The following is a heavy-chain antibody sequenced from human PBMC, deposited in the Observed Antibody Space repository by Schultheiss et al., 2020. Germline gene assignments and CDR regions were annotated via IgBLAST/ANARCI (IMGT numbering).Heavy chain of an antibody. D-gene: IGHD3-9*01. V-gene: IGHV4-39*07. Sequence: SETLSLTCTVSGGSIGSSSHYWGWIRQPPGKGLEWIGEINHSGSTNYNPSLKSRVTISVDTSKNQFSLKLSSVTAADTAVYYCARLGHYDILTGYTPSNWFDPWGQGTLVTVYS. CDR1: GGSIGSSSHY. CDR3: ARLGHYDILTGYTPSNWFDP. J-gene: IGHJ5*02. CDR2: INHSGST.